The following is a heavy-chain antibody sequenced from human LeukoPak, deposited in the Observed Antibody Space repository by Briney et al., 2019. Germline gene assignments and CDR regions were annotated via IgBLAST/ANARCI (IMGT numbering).Heavy chain of an antibody. Sequence: SETLSLTCAVYGGSFSGYYWSRIRQPPGKGLEWIGEINHSGGTNYNPSLKSRVTISVDTSKNQFSLKLSSVTAADTAVYYCARIRFGGYYGMDVWGQGTTVTVSS. CDR1: GGSFSGYY. J-gene: IGHJ6*02. CDR2: INHSGGT. CDR3: ARIRFGGYYGMDV. D-gene: IGHD3-16*01. V-gene: IGHV4-34*01.